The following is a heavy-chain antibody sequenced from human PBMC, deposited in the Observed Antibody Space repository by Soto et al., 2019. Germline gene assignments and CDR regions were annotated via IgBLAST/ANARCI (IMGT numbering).Heavy chain of an antibody. V-gene: IGHV1-18*01. CDR3: ARDIVATPYYYCMDV. CDR2: ISAYNGNT. J-gene: IGHJ6*02. Sequence: GASVKVSCKASGYTFTSYGISWVRQAPGQGLEWMGWISAYNGNTNYAQKLQGRVTMTTDTSTSTAYMELRSLRSDDTAVYYCARDIVATPYYYCMDVWGQGTTVTVSS. D-gene: IGHD5-12*01. CDR1: GYTFTSYG.